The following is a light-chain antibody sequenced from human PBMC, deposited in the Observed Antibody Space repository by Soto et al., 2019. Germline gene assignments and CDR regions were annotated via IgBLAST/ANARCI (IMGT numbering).Light chain of an antibody. CDR1: QSISSR. Sequence: IQMTQSPSTLSASIGDRVTITCRASQSISSRLAWYQHKPGKAPKVLIYKASTLESGVPSRFSGSGSGTEFTLTISSLQPDDFATYYCQQYNTYSPTWTFGQGTKVDIK. J-gene: IGKJ1*01. CDR3: QQYNTYSPTWT. V-gene: IGKV1-5*03. CDR2: KAS.